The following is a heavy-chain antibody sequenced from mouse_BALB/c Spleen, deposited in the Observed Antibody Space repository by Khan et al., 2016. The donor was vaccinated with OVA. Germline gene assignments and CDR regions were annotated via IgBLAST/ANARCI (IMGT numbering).Heavy chain of an antibody. CDR2: IYPGNSDI. V-gene: IGHV1-5*01. Sequence: VQLKESGTVLARPGASVKMSCKASGYTFTSYWMHWVKQRPGQGLEWIGAIYPGNSDINYNQKFKGKAKLTAVTSPSTAYMELNSLTNEDSAVYYCTRNGFGNYESWDYWGQGTTLTVSS. D-gene: IGHD2-1*01. CDR1: GYTFTSYW. CDR3: TRNGFGNYESWDY. J-gene: IGHJ2*01.